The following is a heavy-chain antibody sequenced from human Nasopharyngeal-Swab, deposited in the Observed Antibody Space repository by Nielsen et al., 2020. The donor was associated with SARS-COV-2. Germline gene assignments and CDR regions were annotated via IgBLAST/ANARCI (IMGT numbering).Heavy chain of an antibody. D-gene: IGHD6-6*01. Sequence: SVKVSCKASGYTFTSYAMHWVRQAPGQRLEWMGWINAGNGNTKYSQKFQGRVTITRDTSASTAYMELSSLRSEDTAVYYCARDLWQLVRPSNWFDPWGQGTLVTVSS. CDR2: INAGNGNT. J-gene: IGHJ5*02. CDR3: ARDLWQLVRPSNWFDP. CDR1: GYTFTSYA. V-gene: IGHV1-3*01.